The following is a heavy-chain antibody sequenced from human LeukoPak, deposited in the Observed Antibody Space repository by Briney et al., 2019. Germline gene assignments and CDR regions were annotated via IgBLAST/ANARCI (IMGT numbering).Heavy chain of an antibody. D-gene: IGHD3-10*01. CDR1: GFTFSSYA. CDR2: ISGSGEIT. J-gene: IGHJ4*02. Sequence: GGSLRLSCSASGFTFSSYAMSWVRQAPGKGLEWVSGISGSGEITYYADSVKGRFTISRDKSKNTLYLQMNSLRTEDTATYYCAKDVGFGSGSYYHFDYWGQGTLVTVSS. CDR3: AKDVGFGSGSYYHFDY. V-gene: IGHV3-23*01.